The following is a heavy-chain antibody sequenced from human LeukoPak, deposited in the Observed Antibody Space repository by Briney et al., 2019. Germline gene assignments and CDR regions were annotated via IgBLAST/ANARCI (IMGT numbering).Heavy chain of an antibody. CDR3: ARNDSSGYFDY. Sequence: PSETLSLTCAVSDYSISSGDYWGWIRQPPGKGVEWIGSVYHSGSTHYSPSLKSRVTISVDTSKNQFSLKLRSVTAADTAVYYCARNDSSGYFDYWGQGTLVTVSS. D-gene: IGHD3-22*01. CDR1: DYSISSGDY. CDR2: VYHSGST. V-gene: IGHV4-38-2*01. J-gene: IGHJ4*02.